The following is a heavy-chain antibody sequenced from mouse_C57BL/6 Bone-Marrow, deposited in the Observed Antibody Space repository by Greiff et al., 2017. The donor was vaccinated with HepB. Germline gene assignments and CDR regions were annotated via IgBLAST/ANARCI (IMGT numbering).Heavy chain of an antibody. CDR3: ATAYYGSSYGWYFDV. J-gene: IGHJ1*03. CDR2: IDPEDGET. D-gene: IGHD1-1*01. CDR1: GFNIKDYY. Sequence: EVQVVESGAELVKPGASVKLSCTASGFNIKDYYMHWVKQRTEQGLEWIGRIDPEDGETKYAPKFQGKATITADTSSNTAYLQLSSLTSEDTAVYYCATAYYGSSYGWYFDVWGTGTTVTVSS. V-gene: IGHV14-2*01.